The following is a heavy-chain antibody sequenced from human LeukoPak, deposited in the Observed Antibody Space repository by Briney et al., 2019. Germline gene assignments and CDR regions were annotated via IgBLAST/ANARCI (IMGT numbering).Heavy chain of an antibody. Sequence: GGSLRLSCIASGFTLSTSWMSWVRQAPGKGLEWVANINQDSSEKLYVDSVKGRFTISRDNAKNSLYLQMNSLTAEDTAVYYCARGITSGPRRYDVRNFDYWGQGTPVTVSS. V-gene: IGHV3-7*01. CDR3: ARGITSGPRRYDVRNFDY. J-gene: IGHJ4*02. CDR2: INQDSSEK. D-gene: IGHD5-12*01. CDR1: GFTLSTSW.